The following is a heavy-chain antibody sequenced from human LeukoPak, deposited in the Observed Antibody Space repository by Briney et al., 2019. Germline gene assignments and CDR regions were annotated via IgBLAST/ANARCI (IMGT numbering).Heavy chain of an antibody. CDR3: ATDGMVRGPDAWFDS. J-gene: IGHJ5*01. CDR2: INHSGST. Sequence: SETLSLTCTVSGGSISSSSYYWGWIRQPPGKGLEWIGEINHSGSTNYNPSLKSRVTISVDTSKNQFSLNLTSVTAADTAMYYCATDGMVRGPDAWFDSWGQGTLVTVSS. V-gene: IGHV4-39*07. D-gene: IGHD3-10*01. CDR1: GGSISSSSYY.